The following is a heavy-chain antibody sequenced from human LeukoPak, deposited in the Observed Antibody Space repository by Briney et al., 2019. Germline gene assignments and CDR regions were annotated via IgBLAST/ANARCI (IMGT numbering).Heavy chain of an antibody. Sequence: ASVKVSCKASGYTLTSYGISWVRQAPVQGLEWMGWVSAYNGNTNYAQKLQGRVTMTTDTSTSTAYMELRSLRSDDTAVYYCARSWGLSEKDDFWGQGTLVTVSS. D-gene: IGHD7-27*01. CDR1: GYTLTSYG. V-gene: IGHV1-18*01. CDR2: VSAYNGNT. J-gene: IGHJ4*02. CDR3: ARSWGLSEKDDF.